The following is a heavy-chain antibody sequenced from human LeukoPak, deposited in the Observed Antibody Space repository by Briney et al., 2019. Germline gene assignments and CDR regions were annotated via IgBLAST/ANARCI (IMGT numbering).Heavy chain of an antibody. D-gene: IGHD2-21*01. V-gene: IGHV4-34*01. Sequence: SETLSLTCAVYGGSFSGYYWSWIRQPPGKGLEWIGEINHSGSTYYNPSLKSRVTISVDTSKNQFSLKLSSVTAADTAVYYCARGHTDYWGQGTLVTVSS. J-gene: IGHJ4*02. CDR1: GGSFSGYY. CDR3: ARGHTDY. CDR2: INHSGST.